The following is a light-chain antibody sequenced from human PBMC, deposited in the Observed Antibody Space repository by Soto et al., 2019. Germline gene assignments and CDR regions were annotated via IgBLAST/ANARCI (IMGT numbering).Light chain of an antibody. Sequence: EIQMTQSPSSLSASVGYRVTITCRAGQYIGRYLNWYQQKPGKAPKLLIYAASSLHSGVPSRFSGSGSGTDGTITISSLKTEDGATYACQQKYRTTLTFGQGTRLEIK. CDR1: QYIGRY. CDR2: AAS. J-gene: IGKJ5*01. CDR3: QQKYRTTLT. V-gene: IGKV1-39*01.